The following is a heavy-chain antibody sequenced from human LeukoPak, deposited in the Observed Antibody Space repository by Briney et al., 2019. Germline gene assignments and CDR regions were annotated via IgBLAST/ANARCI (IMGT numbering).Heavy chain of an antibody. CDR3: ARVWGDFDAFDI. J-gene: IGHJ3*02. D-gene: IGHD3-16*01. Sequence: ASVKVSCKASGYTFTSYYMHWVRQAPGQGLEWMGIINPSGGSTSYAQRFQGRVTMTRDTSTSTVYMELSSLRSEDTAVYYCARVWGDFDAFDIWGQGTMVTVSS. CDR2: INPSGGST. V-gene: IGHV1-46*01. CDR1: GYTFTSYY.